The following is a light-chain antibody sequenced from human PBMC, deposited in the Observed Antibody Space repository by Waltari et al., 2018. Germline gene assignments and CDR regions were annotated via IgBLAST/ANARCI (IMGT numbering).Light chain of an antibody. CDR1: SGHSTNI. V-gene: IGLV4-69*01. CDR3: QTGGHGTWV. CDR2: VKSDGSH. J-gene: IGLJ3*02. Sequence: QLVLTQSPSASASLGASVKLTCTLSSGHSTNIIAWLQQQPEKGPRFLMNVKSDGSHNKGVGIPVRFSGSRSGAERYLTISSLQSEDEADYYCQTGGHGTWVFGGGTRLTVL.